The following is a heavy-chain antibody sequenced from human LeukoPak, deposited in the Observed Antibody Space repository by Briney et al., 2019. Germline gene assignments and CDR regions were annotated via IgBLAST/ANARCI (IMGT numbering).Heavy chain of an antibody. V-gene: IGHV4-34*01. Sequence: SETLSLTCAVYDGSFSGYYCSWIRQPPGKGLEWIGEINHSGSANYNPSLKSRVTILLDMSKNQFSLKLRSVTAADTAVYYCATTTEAHSWQTRYYSYYMDVWGKGTTVTVSS. CDR2: INHSGSA. CDR1: DGSFSGYY. J-gene: IGHJ6*03. CDR3: ATTTEAHSWQTRYYSYYMDV. D-gene: IGHD6-13*01.